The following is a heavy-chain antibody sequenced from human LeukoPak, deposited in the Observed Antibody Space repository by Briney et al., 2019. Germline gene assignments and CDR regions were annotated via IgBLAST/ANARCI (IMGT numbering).Heavy chain of an antibody. J-gene: IGHJ4*02. CDR2: INPDSGGT. CDR1: GYTFTGYY. V-gene: IGHV1-2*02. CDR3: ARDTNTDYVWGSYRPSD. D-gene: IGHD3-16*02. Sequence: GASVKVSCKASGYTFTGYYMHWVRQAPGQGLEWMGWINPDSGGTKYAQKFQGRVTMTRDTSINTAYMELSRLKSDDAAIYYCARDTNTDYVWGSYRPSDWGQGTLVTVSS.